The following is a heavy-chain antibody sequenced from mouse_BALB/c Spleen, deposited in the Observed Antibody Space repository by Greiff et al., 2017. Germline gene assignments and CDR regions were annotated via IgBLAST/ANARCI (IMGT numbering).Heavy chain of an antibody. D-gene: IGHD2-4*01. Sequence: QVQLKESGAELAGPGASVKMSCKASGYTFTSYTMHWVQQRPGQGLEWIGYITPSSGYTNYNQKFTDKATLTADKSSSTAYMQLSSLTSEDSAVYYCARTMITTAYWGQGTPVTVSA. J-gene: IGHJ3*01. CDR3: ARTMITTAY. CDR2: ITPSSGYT. CDR1: GYTFTSYT. V-gene: IGHV1-4*01.